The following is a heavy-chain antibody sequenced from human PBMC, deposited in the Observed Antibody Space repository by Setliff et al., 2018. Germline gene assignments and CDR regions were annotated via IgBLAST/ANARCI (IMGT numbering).Heavy chain of an antibody. CDR1: GFTFSSYR. D-gene: IGHD6-6*01. J-gene: IGHJ4*02. CDR3: ARGRNIAARLLDS. CDR2: INHRGST. V-gene: IGHV4-34*01. Sequence: GSLRLSCAASGFTFSSYRMHWVRQAPGKGLEWVGEINHRGSTNYNPSLKSRVTISVDTSKDQFSLKVISMTAADTAVYYCARGRNIAARLLDSWGQGTLVTVSS.